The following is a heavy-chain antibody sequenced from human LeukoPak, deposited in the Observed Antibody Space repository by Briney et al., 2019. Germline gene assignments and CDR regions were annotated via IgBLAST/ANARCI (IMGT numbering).Heavy chain of an antibody. Sequence: PSETLSLTCAVYGGSFSGYYWSWIRQPPGKGLEWIGEINHSGSTNYNPSLKSRVTISVDTSKNQFSLKLSSVTAADTAVYYCATSMVRGVTKYYFDYWGQGTLVTVSS. CDR2: INHSGST. CDR1: GGSFSGYY. D-gene: IGHD3-10*01. V-gene: IGHV4-34*01. J-gene: IGHJ4*02. CDR3: ATSMVRGVTKYYFDY.